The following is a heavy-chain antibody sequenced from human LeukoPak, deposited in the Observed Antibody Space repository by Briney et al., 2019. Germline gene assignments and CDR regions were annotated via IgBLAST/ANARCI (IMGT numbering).Heavy chain of an antibody. CDR3: ARGTNADY. CDR2: ISGSGTAI. Sequence: GGSLRLSCAASGFTFSSYEMNWVRQAPGKGLEWVSYISGSGTAISYADSVKGRFTISRDNAKNSLFLQMNSLRAEDTAVYYCARGTNADYWGQGTLVTVPS. J-gene: IGHJ4*02. CDR1: GFTFSSYE. V-gene: IGHV3-48*03. D-gene: IGHD2-8*01.